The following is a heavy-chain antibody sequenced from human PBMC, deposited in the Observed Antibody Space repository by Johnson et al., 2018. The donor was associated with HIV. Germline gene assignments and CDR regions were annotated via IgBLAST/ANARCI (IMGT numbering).Heavy chain of an antibody. D-gene: IGHD6-6*01. CDR1: GFTFSSYG. CDR3: ARDRAPVYSSSSTPFDAFDI. Sequence: QMQLVESGGGVVQPGRSLRLSCAASGFTFSSYGMHWVRQAPGKGLEWVAVISYDGSNKYYADSVKGRFTISRDNSKSTLYLQMNSLRVEDTAVYYCARDRAPVYSSSSTPFDAFDIWGQGTMVTVSS. V-gene: IGHV3-30*03. CDR2: ISYDGSNK. J-gene: IGHJ3*02.